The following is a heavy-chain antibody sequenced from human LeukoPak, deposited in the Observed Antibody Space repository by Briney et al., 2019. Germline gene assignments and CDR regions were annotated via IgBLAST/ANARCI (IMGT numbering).Heavy chain of an antibody. D-gene: IGHD5/OR15-5a*01. CDR1: GFTFSSYA. J-gene: IGHJ6*03. V-gene: IGHV3-23*01. CDR2: ISGSGGST. CDR3: ARVSKPGWYDYYYMDV. Sequence: GGSLRLSCAASGFTFSSYAMSWVRQAPGKGLEWVSAISGSGGSTYYADSVKGRFTISRDNSKNTLYLQMNNLRAEDTAVYYCARVSKPGWYDYYYMDVWGKGTTVIVSS.